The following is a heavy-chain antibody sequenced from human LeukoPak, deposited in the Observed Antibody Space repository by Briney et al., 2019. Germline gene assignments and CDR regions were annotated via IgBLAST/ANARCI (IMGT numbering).Heavy chain of an antibody. V-gene: IGHV1-2*02. CDR2: INPSTGGT. D-gene: IGHD2-21*01. CDR3: ARADRLHGGPYLIGP. Sequence: ASVKVSCKTSGYTFTEYYMHRVRQAPGQGLEWMGWINPSTGGTSSAQKFQGRVTMSRDTASTTVHMEVSWLTSDDTAIYYCARADRLHGGPYLIGPWGQGTLVTVSS. CDR1: GYTFTEYY. J-gene: IGHJ5*02.